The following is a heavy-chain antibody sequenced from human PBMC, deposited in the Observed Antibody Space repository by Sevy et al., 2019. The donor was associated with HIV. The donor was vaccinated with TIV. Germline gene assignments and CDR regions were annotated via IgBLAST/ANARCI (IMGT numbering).Heavy chain of an antibody. CDR2: TYYRSKWFN. V-gene: IGHV6-1*01. D-gene: IGHD6-13*01. CDR3: AKDAAPITAAGLDHTDDI. Sequence: SQTLSLTCAISGDNVSNYRAAWNWIRQSPSRGLEWLGRTYYRSKWFNDYAPSVKSRISIHADTSKNHFSLQLNSVTLEDTAVYYCAKDAAPITAAGLDHTDDIWGQGTMVTVSS. J-gene: IGHJ3*02. CDR1: GDNVSNYRAA.